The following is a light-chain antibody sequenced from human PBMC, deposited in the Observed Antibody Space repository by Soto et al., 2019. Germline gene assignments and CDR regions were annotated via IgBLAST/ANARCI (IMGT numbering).Light chain of an antibody. CDR3: SSYTSSSTYV. J-gene: IGLJ1*01. CDR2: EVS. V-gene: IGLV2-14*01. CDR1: SSDVGGYNY. Sequence: QSALTQPASGSGSPGQSITISCNGTSSDVGGYNYVSWYQQHPGKTPKLMIYEVSNRPSGVSNRFSGSKSGNTASLPISGLQAEDEADYYCSSYTSSSTYVFGNGTKVTVL.